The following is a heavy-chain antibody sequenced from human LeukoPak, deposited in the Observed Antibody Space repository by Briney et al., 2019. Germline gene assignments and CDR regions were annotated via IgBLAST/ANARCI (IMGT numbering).Heavy chain of an antibody. J-gene: IGHJ6*03. V-gene: IGHV3-7*01. CDR2: IKQDGSET. CDR3: ARVGRLGAVSYYYRVV. D-gene: IGHD1-26*01. CDR1: GFTFSNYW. Sequence: GGSLRLSCAASGFTFSNYWINWVRQAPGKGLEWVANIKQDGSETYCMDSVRGVYTISRDNAKNSLYLQMNSLRAEDTAVYYCARVGRLGAVSYYYRVVWGKGTTVTVSS.